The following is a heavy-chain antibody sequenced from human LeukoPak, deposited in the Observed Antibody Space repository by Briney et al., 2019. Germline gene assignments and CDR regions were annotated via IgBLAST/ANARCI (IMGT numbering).Heavy chain of an antibody. CDR2: ITPSSDTI. CDR1: GFSFSSYN. J-gene: IGHJ4*02. CDR3: ARVVSGVTGGDY. V-gene: IGHV3-48*01. D-gene: IGHD3-3*01. Sequence: GGSLRLSCAASGFSFSSYNMIWVRQAPGKGLERISYITPSSDTIHYADSVKGRFAVSRDNAKNLLYLQMNSLRVEDTALYYCARVVSGVTGGDYWGQGTLVSVSS.